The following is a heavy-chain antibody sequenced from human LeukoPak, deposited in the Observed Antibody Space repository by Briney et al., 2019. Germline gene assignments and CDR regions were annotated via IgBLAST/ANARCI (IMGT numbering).Heavy chain of an antibody. CDR3: AGEDNSSGYRPFDI. V-gene: IGHV1-2*06. CDR2: INPNNGGT. J-gene: IGHJ3*02. Sequence: ASVKVSCKASGYTFTSYYIHWVRQAPGQGLEWMGRINPNNGGTNYAQKFRGRVTMTRDMSMSTAYMELSRLRSVDTAVYYCAGEDNSSGYRPFDIWGQGTMVTVPS. D-gene: IGHD3-22*01. CDR1: GYTFTSYY.